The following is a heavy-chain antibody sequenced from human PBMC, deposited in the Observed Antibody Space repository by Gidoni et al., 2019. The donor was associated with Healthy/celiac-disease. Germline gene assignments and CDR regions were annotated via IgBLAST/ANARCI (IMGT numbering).Heavy chain of an antibody. D-gene: IGHD2-8*01. CDR2: IYYSGST. J-gene: IGHJ4*02. CDR1: GGSISSSSYY. Sequence: QLQLQESGPGLVKPSETLSLTCTVSGGSISSSSYYWGWIRQPPGKGLEWIGSIYYSGSTYYNPSLKSRVTISVDTSKNQFSLKLSSVTAADTAVYYCARAVGPPNACFDYWGQGTLVTVSS. V-gene: IGHV4-39*07. CDR3: ARAVGPPNACFDY.